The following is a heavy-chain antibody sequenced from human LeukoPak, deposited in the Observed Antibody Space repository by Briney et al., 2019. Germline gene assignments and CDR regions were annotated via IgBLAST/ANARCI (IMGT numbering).Heavy chain of an antibody. J-gene: IGHJ5*02. CDR2: INPNSGGA. CDR1: GYTFTGYY. Sequence: ASVKVSCKASGYTFTGYYMHWVRQAPGQGLEWMGWINPNSGGADYAQKFQGRVTMTRDTSINTVSMALSRLRSDDTAVYYCARGPPEYCSGGSCYSGRNWLDPWGQGTLVTVSS. CDR3: ARGPPEYCSGGSCYSGRNWLDP. D-gene: IGHD2-15*01. V-gene: IGHV1-2*02.